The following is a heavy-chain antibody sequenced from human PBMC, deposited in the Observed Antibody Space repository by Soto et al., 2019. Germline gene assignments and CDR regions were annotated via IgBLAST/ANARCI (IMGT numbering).Heavy chain of an antibody. Sequence: PSETLSLTCTVSGGSISSYYWGWIRQPPGKGLEWIGYIYYSGSTNYNPSLKSRVTISVDTSKNQFSLKLSSVTAADTAVYYCARHVGYSRGWYYFDYWGPGTLVTVSS. D-gene: IGHD6-19*01. CDR3: ARHVGYSRGWYYFDY. CDR2: IYYSGST. CDR1: GGSISSYY. J-gene: IGHJ4*02. V-gene: IGHV4-59*08.